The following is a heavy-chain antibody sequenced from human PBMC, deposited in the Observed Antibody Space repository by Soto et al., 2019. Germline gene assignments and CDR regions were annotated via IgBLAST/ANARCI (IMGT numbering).Heavy chain of an antibody. Sequence: EVQLVESGGGLVQPGGSLRLSCAASGFTFSSYWMHWVRQAPGKGLVWVSRINSDGSSTSYADSVKGRFTISRDNAKNTLYLQMNSLRAEDTAVYYCARVGYYYAAVGVAFDIWGQGTMVTVSS. D-gene: IGHD3-10*01. V-gene: IGHV3-74*01. CDR1: GFTFSSYW. CDR2: INSDGSST. J-gene: IGHJ3*02. CDR3: ARVGYYYAAVGVAFDI.